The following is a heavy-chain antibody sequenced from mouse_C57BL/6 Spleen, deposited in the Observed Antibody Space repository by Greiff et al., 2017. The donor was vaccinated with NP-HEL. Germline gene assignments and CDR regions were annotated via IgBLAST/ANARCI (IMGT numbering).Heavy chain of an antibody. D-gene: IGHD2-5*01. V-gene: IGHV1-61*01. CDR3: ARSAAYYSNYNHYFDY. CDR1: GYTFTSYW. Sequence: VQLQQPGAELVRPGSSVKLSCKASGYTFTSYWMDWVKQRPGQGLEWIGNIYPSDSETHYNQKFKDKATLTVDKSSSTAYMQLSSLTSEDSAVYYCARSAAYYSNYNHYFDYWGQGTTLTVSS. J-gene: IGHJ2*01. CDR2: IYPSDSET.